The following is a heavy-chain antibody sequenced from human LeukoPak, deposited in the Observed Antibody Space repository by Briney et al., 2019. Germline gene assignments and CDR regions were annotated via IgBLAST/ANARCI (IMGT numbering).Heavy chain of an antibody. CDR1: GYTFITYW. CDR2: IYPGDSDT. V-gene: IGHV5-51*01. J-gene: IGHJ3*02. D-gene: IGHD6-19*01. CDR3: ARRKGSTDWRDTFDI. Sequence: GESLKISCKGSGYTFITYWIGWVRQMPGKGLEWMGIIYPGDSDTTYSPSFQGQVTISADKSISTAYLQWSSLKASDTAMYYCARRKGSTDWRDTFDIWGQGTMVTVSS.